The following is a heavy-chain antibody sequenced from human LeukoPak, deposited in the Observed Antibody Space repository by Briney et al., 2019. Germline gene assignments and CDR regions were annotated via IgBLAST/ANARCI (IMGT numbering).Heavy chain of an antibody. CDR1: GYTFSTYT. J-gene: IGHJ5*02. D-gene: IGHD2-15*01. CDR3: ARGEAATWRRNWFDP. Sequence: ASVKVSCKASGYTFSTYTMSWVRQAPGQGLEWMGRINPNSGGTNYAQKFQGRVTMTRDTSISTAYMELSRLRSDDTAVYYCARGEAATWRRNWFDPWGQGTLVTVSS. CDR2: INPNSGGT. V-gene: IGHV1-2*06.